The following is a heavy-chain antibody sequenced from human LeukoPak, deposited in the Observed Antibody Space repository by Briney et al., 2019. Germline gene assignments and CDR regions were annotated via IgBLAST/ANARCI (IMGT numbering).Heavy chain of an antibody. CDR1: GYTFTSYY. D-gene: IGHD3-22*01. CDR3: ARERQPGYYDSSGYYHFDN. Sequence: GASVKVSCKASGYTFTSYYMHWVRQAPGQGLEWMRGIIPIFGTANYAQKFQGRVTITTDESTSTAYMELSSLRSEDTAVYYCARERQPGYYDSSGYYHFDNWGQGTLVTVSS. V-gene: IGHV1-69*05. J-gene: IGHJ4*02. CDR2: IIPIFGTA.